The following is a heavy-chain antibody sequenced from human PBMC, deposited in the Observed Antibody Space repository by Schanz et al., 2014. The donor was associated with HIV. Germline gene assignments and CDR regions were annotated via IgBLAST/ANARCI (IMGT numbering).Heavy chain of an antibody. D-gene: IGHD3-3*01. V-gene: IGHV3-9*01. CDR2: ISWSGKNI. CDR3: AREASLEWLYGVDV. J-gene: IGHJ6*02. CDR1: GFTFDDCA. Sequence: EVQLVESGGGLVQPGRSLRLSCIASGFTFDDCAMHWVRQAPGKGLEWVSGISWSGKNIGYAGSVRGRFSMSRDNGKNTLYLQTNSLRGEDTAVYYCAREASLEWLYGVDVWGQGTTVTVSS.